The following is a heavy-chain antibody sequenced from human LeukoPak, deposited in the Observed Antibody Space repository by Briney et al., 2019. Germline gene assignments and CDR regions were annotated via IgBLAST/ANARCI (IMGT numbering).Heavy chain of an antibody. V-gene: IGHV5-51*01. CDR3: ARTLVGVTTIISHNWFDP. J-gene: IGHJ5*02. D-gene: IGHD4-17*01. Sequence: GESLKISCKGSGYSFTSYWIGWVRQMPGKGLEWMGIIYPGDSDTRYSPSFQGQVTISADKSISTAYLQWSSLKASDTAMYYCARTLVGVTTIISHNWFDPWGQGTLVTVSS. CDR1: GYSFTSYW. CDR2: IYPGDSDT.